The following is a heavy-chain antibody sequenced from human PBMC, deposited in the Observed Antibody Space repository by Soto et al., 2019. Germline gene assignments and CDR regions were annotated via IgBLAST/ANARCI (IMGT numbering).Heavy chain of an antibody. V-gene: IGHV3-7*01. CDR1: GFSFSAYW. Sequence: EVQLVESGGGLVQPGGSLRLSCEASGFSFSAYWMSWVRQAPGKGREWVANIKQDGSEQYYVDSVKGRFTISRNNAKNSLYLQMNSLRAEDTAVFYCARDFDVWGRGTLVTVSS. CDR3: ARDFDV. J-gene: IGHJ2*01. CDR2: IKQDGSEQ.